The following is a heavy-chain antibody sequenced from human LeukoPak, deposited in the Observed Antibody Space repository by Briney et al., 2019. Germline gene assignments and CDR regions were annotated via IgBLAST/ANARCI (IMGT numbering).Heavy chain of an antibody. CDR1: GYSLSSGYY. Sequence: SETLSLICAVSGYSLSSGYYWGWTRQPPGKGLEWIGRLYHSGSTYYNPSLKSRVTISVDTSKNQSSLKLSSVTGAVTAVYYCASYDLWSGYYGRENNWFDPGDQGTLVTVSS. CDR3: ASYDLWSGYYGRENNWFDP. D-gene: IGHD3-3*01. J-gene: IGHJ5*02. CDR2: LYHSGST. V-gene: IGHV4-38-2*01.